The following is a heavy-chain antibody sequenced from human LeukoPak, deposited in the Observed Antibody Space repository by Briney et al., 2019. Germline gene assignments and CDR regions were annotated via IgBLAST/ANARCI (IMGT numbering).Heavy chain of an antibody. D-gene: IGHD6-19*01. V-gene: IGHV3-43*02. CDR3: AKDKGTGWDFDY. J-gene: IGHJ4*02. CDR1: GFTFDAYA. CDR2: INGDGGSP. Sequence: GGSLRLSCAASGFTFDAYAMHWVRQAPGKGLEWVSLINGDGGSPRSADSVKGRFTISRDNSRHSLYLQMNSPRTEDTALYYCAKDKGTGWDFDYWGQGTLVTVSS.